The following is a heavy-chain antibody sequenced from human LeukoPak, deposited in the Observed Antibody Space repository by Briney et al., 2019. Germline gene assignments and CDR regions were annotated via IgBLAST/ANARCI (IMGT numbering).Heavy chain of an antibody. CDR3: AKGEGTYGGYVPSRE. J-gene: IGHJ4*02. V-gene: IGHV3-7*01. CDR1: GFTFRNYW. D-gene: IGHD5-12*01. Sequence: GGSLRLSCSGYGFTFRNYWMSWVRQAPGKGLEWVANINQDGSGKYYVDSVKGRFTISRDNAKNSLYLQIDSLRAADTAVYYCAKGEGTYGGYVPSREWGQGTLVTVSS. CDR2: INQDGSGK.